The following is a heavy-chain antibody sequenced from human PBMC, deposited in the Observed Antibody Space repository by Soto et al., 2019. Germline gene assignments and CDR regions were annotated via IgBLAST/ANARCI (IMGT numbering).Heavy chain of an antibody. CDR3: ASAGASGTNPFDY. V-gene: IGHV4-30-2*01. J-gene: IGHJ4*02. CDR2: IYHSGNT. CDR1: GDYISGGYA. D-gene: IGHD3-10*01. Sequence: QLQLQESGSGLVKPSQTLSLTCVVSGDYISGGYAWSWIRQPPGKGLEWIGYIYHSGNTNYNPSLKGRVTISLDKAKNQFSLRLLSVTAAATAVYFCASAGASGTNPFDYWGQGTLVTV.